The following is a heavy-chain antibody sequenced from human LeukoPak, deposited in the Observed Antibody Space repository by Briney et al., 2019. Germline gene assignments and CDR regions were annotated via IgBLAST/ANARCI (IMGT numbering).Heavy chain of an antibody. J-gene: IGHJ4*02. D-gene: IGHD4-17*01. CDR2: IYYSGST. V-gene: IGHV4-59*01. CDR1: GGSISSYY. Sequence: SETLSLTCTVSGGSISSYYWSWIRQPPGKGLEWIGYIYYSGSTNYNPSLKSRVTISVDTSKNQFSLKLSSVTAADTAVYYCAVDYGDSQPFDYWGQGTLVTVSS. CDR3: AVDYGDSQPFDY.